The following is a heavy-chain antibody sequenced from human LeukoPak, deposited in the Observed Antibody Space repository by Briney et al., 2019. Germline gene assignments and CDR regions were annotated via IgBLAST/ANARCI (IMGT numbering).Heavy chain of an antibody. V-gene: IGHV3-9*01. D-gene: IGHD6-19*01. CDR1: GFTFDDYA. CDR3: AKDSSGWNQGFDY. J-gene: IGHJ4*02. CDR2: ISWNSGSI. Sequence: GRSLRLSCAASGFTFDDYAMHGVRQAPGKGLEWVSGISWNSGSIGYADSVKGRFTISRDNAKNSLYLQMNSLRAEDTALYYCAKDSSGWNQGFDYWGQGTLVTVSS.